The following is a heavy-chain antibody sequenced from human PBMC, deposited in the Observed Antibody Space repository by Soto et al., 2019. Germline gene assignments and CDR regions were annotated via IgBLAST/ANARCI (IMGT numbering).Heavy chain of an antibody. V-gene: IGHV4-61*03. Sequence: SETLSLAGTVAGGTVISGVFYCSLFRQPPGKGLDWVWHIYNTGSTNCNPSLNGRGTISVDTSTNHFSLRMSSVPAADTAVYYWARESESGSYVFDYWGRGPRGNVS. CDR2: IYNTGST. CDR3: ARESESGSYVFDY. J-gene: IGHJ4*02. D-gene: IGHD3-10*01. CDR1: GGTVISGVFY.